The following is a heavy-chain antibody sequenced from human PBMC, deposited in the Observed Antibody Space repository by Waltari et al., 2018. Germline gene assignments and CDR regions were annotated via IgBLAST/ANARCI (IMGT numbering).Heavy chain of an antibody. CDR3: ARGRITMIVVVIAHKNDAFDI. J-gene: IGHJ3*02. V-gene: IGHV4-39*01. CDR2: IYYSGST. D-gene: IGHD3-22*01. Sequence: QLQLQESGPGLVKPSETLSLTCTVSGGSISSSSYYWGWIRQPPGKGLEWIGSIYYSGSTYYNPSLKSRVTISVDTSKNQFSLKLSSVTAADTAVYYCARGRITMIVVVIAHKNDAFDIWGQGTMVTVSS. CDR1: GGSISSSSYY.